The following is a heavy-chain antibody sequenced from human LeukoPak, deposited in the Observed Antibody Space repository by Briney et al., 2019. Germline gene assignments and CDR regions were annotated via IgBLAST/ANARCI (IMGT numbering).Heavy chain of an antibody. CDR3: ARGRVTFGGSLYTDY. V-gene: IGHV4-59*01. Sequence: KPSATLSLTCAVSGGSISSYYWSWIRQPPGKGLEWIGYIYYSGSTNYNPSLKSRVTISVDTSKNQFSLKLSSVTAADTAVYYCARGRVTFGGSLYTDYWGQGTLVTVSS. J-gene: IGHJ4*02. CDR1: GGSISSYY. CDR2: IYYSGST. D-gene: IGHD3-16*01.